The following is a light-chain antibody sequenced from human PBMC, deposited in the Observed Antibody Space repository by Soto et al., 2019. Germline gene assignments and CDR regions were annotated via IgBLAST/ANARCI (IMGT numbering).Light chain of an antibody. CDR1: TGAVTSGYY. V-gene: IGLV7-43*01. Sequence: QAVVTQEPSLTVSQGGTVTLTCASSTGAVTSGYYPNWFQQKPGQPPRALIYSTTYKHSWTPARLSGSLLGGKAALTLSGAQPEDEAEYYCLLFYGDGVVFGGGTKLTVL. J-gene: IGLJ2*01. CDR2: STT. CDR3: LLFYGDGVV.